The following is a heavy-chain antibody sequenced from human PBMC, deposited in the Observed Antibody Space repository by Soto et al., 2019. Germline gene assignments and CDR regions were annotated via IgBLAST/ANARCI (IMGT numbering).Heavy chain of an antibody. J-gene: IGHJ4*02. CDR3: AKGGSSYFFDY. CDR1: GFTFSNYA. V-gene: IGHV3-23*01. D-gene: IGHD2-15*01. Sequence: EVQLLESGGGLVQPGGSLRLSCEASGFTFSNYAMSWVRQAPGKGLEWVSTISSRDYADSVKGRFTISRDNSKNTLYLQMNSLRAEDTAVHYCAKGGSSYFFDYWGQGTLVTVSS. CDR2: ISSR.